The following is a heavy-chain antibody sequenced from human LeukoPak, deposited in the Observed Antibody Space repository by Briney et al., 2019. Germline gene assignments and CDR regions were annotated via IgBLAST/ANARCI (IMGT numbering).Heavy chain of an antibody. J-gene: IGHJ4*02. Sequence: GASVKVSCKASGYTFTSYDINWVRQATGQGLEWMGWMNPNSGNTGYAQKFQGRVTMTRNTSISTAYMELSSLRSEDTAVYYCARGAVYYDFWSGRADCWGQGTLVTVSS. CDR3: ARGAVYYDFWSGRADC. D-gene: IGHD3-3*01. CDR2: MNPNSGNT. V-gene: IGHV1-8*01. CDR1: GYTFTSYD.